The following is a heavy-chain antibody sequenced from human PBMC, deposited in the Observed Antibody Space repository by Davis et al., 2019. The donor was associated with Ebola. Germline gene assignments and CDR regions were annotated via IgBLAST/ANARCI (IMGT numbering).Heavy chain of an antibody. D-gene: IGHD5-24*01. CDR2: MKQNGIDT. CDR1: GFTFNVFS. J-gene: IGHJ4*02. Sequence: GGSLRLSCVASGFTFNVFSMSWIRRAPGKGLEWVATMKQNGIDTYYVDSVKGRFFISRDNTKNSLYLQMNSLTAEDAALYFCARDNYNYVGFDNWGQGTPVSVSS. CDR3: ARDNYNYVGFDN. V-gene: IGHV3-7*01.